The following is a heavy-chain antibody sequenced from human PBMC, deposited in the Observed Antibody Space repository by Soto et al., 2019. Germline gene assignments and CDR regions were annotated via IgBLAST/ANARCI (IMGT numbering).Heavy chain of an antibody. V-gene: IGHV3-21*04. J-gene: IGHJ3*02. CDR2: ISSSSSYI. D-gene: IGHD3-16*02. Sequence: GGSLRLSCAASGFTFSSYSMNWVRQAPGKGLEWVSSISSSSSYIYYADSVKGRFTISRDNAKNSLYLQMNSLRAEDTAVYYCARDRRMGFLDVCGSYRSSYFDIWGQGTMVTVSS. CDR3: ARDRRMGFLDVCGSYRSSYFDI. CDR1: GFTFSSYS.